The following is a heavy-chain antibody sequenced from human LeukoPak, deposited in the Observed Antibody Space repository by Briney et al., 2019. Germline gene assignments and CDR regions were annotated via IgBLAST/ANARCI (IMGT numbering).Heavy chain of an antibody. CDR2: INPNSGGT. CDR3: ARDLVDYDILTGIDY. J-gene: IGHJ4*02. Sequence: GASVTVSCKASGYTFTGYYMHWVRQAPGQGLEWMGWINPNSGGTNYAQKFQGRVTMTRDTSISTAYMELSRLRSDDTAVYYCARDLVDYDILTGIDYWGQGTLVTVSS. V-gene: IGHV1-2*02. CDR1: GYTFTGYY. D-gene: IGHD3-9*01.